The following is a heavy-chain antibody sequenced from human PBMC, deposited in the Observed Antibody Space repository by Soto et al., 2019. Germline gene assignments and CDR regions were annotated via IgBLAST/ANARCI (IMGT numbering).Heavy chain of an antibody. Sequence: QVQLVQSGAEVKQPGSSVKVSCRTSGGTFSNYAISWVRQAPGQGSEWMGRIIPMFGTTNYAQKSQGRVTLTADESTSTAYMELSSLKSEDTAVYYCARSPTGRTFPSLPFYFGMDVWGQGTTVTVSS. CDR3: ARSPTGRTFPSLPFYFGMDV. V-gene: IGHV1-69*18. D-gene: IGHD4-4*01. CDR1: GGTFSNYA. J-gene: IGHJ6*02. CDR2: IIPMFGTT.